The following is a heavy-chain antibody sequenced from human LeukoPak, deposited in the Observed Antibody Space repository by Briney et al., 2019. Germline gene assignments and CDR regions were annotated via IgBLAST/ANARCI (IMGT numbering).Heavy chain of an antibody. CDR2: ISWNSGSI. J-gene: IGHJ4*02. CDR1: GFTFDDYA. D-gene: IGHD3-22*01. Sequence: GGSLRLSCAASGFTFDDYAMHWVRQAPGKGLEWVSGISWNSGSIGYADSVKGRFTIPRDNAKNSLYLQMNSLRAEDTALYYCARRAGDYSHPYDYWGQGTLVTVSS. V-gene: IGHV3-9*01. CDR3: ARRAGDYSHPYDY.